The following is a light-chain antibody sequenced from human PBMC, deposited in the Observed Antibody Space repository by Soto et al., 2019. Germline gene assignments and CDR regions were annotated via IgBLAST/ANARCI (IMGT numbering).Light chain of an antibody. J-gene: IGLJ2*01. V-gene: IGLV7-43*01. Sequence: QAVVTQEPSLTVSPGGTVTLTCASSTGPVTSDYYPNWFQQKPGQAPRALIYSITKKHSWTPARFSGSLLGGKAALTLSGVQPEDEADYYCLLYYGAAVVFGGGTKVTVL. CDR1: TGPVTSDYY. CDR2: SIT. CDR3: LLYYGAAVV.